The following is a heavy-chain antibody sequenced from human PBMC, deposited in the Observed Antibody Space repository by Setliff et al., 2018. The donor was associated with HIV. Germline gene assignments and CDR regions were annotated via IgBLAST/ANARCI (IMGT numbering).Heavy chain of an antibody. CDR3: AREVTVDADMVTRWFDP. CDR1: GYTFTGYY. Sequence: ASVKVSCKASGYTFTGYYMHWVRQAPGQGLEWMGWINPNSGGTTYAQKFQGRVTMTRDTSISTAYMEVSRLRSDDTAVYYCAREVTVDADMVTRWFDPWGQGTLVTVSS. J-gene: IGHJ5*02. V-gene: IGHV1-2*02. D-gene: IGHD5-18*01. CDR2: INPNSGGT.